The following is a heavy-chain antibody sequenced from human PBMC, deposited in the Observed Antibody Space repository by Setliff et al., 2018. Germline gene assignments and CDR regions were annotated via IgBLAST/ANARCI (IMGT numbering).Heavy chain of an antibody. Sequence: GGSLSLSCAASGFTFSNAWMSWVRQAPGKGLEWVGRIKSKTDGGTTDNAAPVKGRFTISRDDSKNTLYLQMNSLKTEDTAVYYCTTAPLAAASTCWGQGTLVTVSS. V-gene: IGHV3-15*01. D-gene: IGHD6-13*01. J-gene: IGHJ4*02. CDR3: TTAPLAAASTC. CDR2: IKSKTDGGTT. CDR1: GFTFSNAW.